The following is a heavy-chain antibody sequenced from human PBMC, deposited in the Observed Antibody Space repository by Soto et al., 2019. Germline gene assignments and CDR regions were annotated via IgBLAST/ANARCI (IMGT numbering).Heavy chain of an antibody. CDR3: ARDIAKEVPAAMDV. D-gene: IGHD2-2*01. J-gene: IGHJ6*04. V-gene: IGHV1-46*03. Sequence: APVEGSSQGRGYTFTSQSIYWGGQALGQGLEWMGIINPSGGSTSYAQKFQGRVTMTRDTSTSTVYMELSSLRSEDTAVYYCARDIAKEVPAAMDVWGKGTTVTVSS. CDR2: INPSGGST. CDR1: GYTFTSQS.